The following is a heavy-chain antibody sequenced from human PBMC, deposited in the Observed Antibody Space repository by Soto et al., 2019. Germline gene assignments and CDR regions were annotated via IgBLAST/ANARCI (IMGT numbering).Heavy chain of an antibody. Sequence: PGECLTITCTSSGDSFTRYWIGWVRQMPGKGLEWMGIIYPGDSDTRYSPSFQGQVTISADKSISTAYLQWSSLKASDTAMYYCARATTVGYYYYYGMDVWGQGTTVTVS. CDR2: IYPGDSDT. J-gene: IGHJ6*02. V-gene: IGHV5-51*01. CDR1: GDSFTRYW. CDR3: ARATTVGYYYYYGMDV. D-gene: IGHD4-17*01.